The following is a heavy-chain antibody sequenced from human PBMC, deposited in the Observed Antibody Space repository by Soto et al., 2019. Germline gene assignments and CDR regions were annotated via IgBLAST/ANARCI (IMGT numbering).Heavy chain of an antibody. CDR3: GRDAERERAHFDY. Sequence: SVKVSCKASGGTFSSYAISWVRQAPGQGLEWMGGIIPIFGTANYAQKFQGRVTITADKSTSTAYMELSSLRSEDTAVYYCGRDAERERAHFDYWGQGPLVTVSS. CDR1: GGTFSSYA. D-gene: IGHD1-1*01. CDR2: IIPIFGTA. J-gene: IGHJ4*02. V-gene: IGHV1-69*06.